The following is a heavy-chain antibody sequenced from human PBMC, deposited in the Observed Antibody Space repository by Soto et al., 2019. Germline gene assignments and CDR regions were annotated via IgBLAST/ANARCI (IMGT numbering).Heavy chain of an antibody. Sequence: GASVKATSKASGFALTSYGISWVRQAPGQGLEWMGWISGYNGNTNYAQKLQGRVTMTTDTSTSTAYMELRSLRSDDTAVYYCARGAVLSIAAPFDPWGQGTLVTVSS. J-gene: IGHJ5*02. CDR2: ISGYNGNT. D-gene: IGHD6-13*01. CDR3: ARGAVLSIAAPFDP. V-gene: IGHV1-18*01. CDR1: GFALTSYG.